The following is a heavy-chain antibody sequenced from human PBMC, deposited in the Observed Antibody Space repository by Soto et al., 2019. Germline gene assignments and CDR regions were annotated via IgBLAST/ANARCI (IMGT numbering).Heavy chain of an antibody. D-gene: IGHD5-18*01. CDR1: GYTFTNFC. J-gene: IGHJ6*02. CDR2: IYPGDSDT. Sequence: PGESLKISCKASGYTFTNFCIGWVRQMPGKGLEWMGIIYPGDSDTRYSPSFQGQVTISADKSISTAYLQWSSLKASDTAMYYCARTESGYSYGFADVWGQGTTVTVSS. V-gene: IGHV5-51*01. CDR3: ARTESGYSYGFADV.